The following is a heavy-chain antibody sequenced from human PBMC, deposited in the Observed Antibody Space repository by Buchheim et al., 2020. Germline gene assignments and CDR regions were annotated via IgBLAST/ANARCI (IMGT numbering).Heavy chain of an antibody. D-gene: IGHD2-2*01. V-gene: IGHV4-59*01. CDR1: GGSISSYY. CDR3: AKGDYCSSTSCYGSYYYYGMDV. J-gene: IGHJ6*02. CDR2: IYYSGST. Sequence: QVQLQESGPGLVKPSETLSLTCTVSGGSISSYYWSWIRQPPGKGLEWIGYIYYSGSTNYNPFLKSRVTISVDTSKNQFSLKLSSVTAADTAVYYCAKGDYCSSTSCYGSYYYYGMDVWGQGTT.